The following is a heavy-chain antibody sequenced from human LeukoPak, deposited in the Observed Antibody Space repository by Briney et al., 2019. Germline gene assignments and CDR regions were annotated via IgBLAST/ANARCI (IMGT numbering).Heavy chain of an antibody. J-gene: IGHJ4*02. D-gene: IGHD3-22*01. CDR3: AKHQVIVVVIDY. CDR1: GFTFSSYA. V-gene: IGHV3-23*01. CDR2: ISGSGGST. Sequence: GGSLRLSCAASGFTFSSYAMSWVRQAPGKGLEWVSAISGSGGSTYYADSVKGRFTISRDNSKHTLYLQMNSLRAEYTALYYCAKHQVIVVVIDYWGQGTLVTVSS.